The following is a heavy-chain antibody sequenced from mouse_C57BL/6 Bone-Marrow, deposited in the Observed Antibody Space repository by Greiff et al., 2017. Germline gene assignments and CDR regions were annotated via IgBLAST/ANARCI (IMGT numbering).Heavy chain of an antibody. Sequence: QVQLQQPGAELVMPGASVKLSCKASGYTFTSYWMHWVKQRPGQGLEWIGAIDPSDSYTNYNQKFKGKSPLTVAKSASTAYMQLISLTSEDSAVYYCARPDYGSNGFDYWGQGTTLTVSS. D-gene: IGHD1-1*01. J-gene: IGHJ2*01. CDR2: IDPSDSYT. CDR3: ARPDYGSNGFDY. CDR1: GYTFTSYW. V-gene: IGHV1-69*01.